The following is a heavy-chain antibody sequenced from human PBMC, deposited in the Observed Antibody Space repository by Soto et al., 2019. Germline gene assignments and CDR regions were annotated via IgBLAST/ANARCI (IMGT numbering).Heavy chain of an antibody. CDR2: ISYDGSNK. V-gene: IGHV3-30*18. J-gene: IGHJ4*02. CDR1: GFTFSSYG. CDR3: AKEAYVVPAASSPLGY. Sequence: VQLVESGGGVVQPGRSLRLSCAASGFTFSSYGMHWVRQAPGKGLEWVAVISYDGSNKYYADSVKGRFTISRDNSKNTLYLQMNSLRAEDTAVYYCAKEAYVVPAASSPLGYWGQGTLVTVSS. D-gene: IGHD2-2*01.